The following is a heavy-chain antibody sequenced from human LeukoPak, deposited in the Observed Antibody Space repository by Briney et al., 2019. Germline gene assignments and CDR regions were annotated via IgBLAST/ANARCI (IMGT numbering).Heavy chain of an antibody. D-gene: IGHD3-10*01. J-gene: IGHJ4*02. CDR3: ARLSQTPDYYTLGGYYYLGY. V-gene: IGHV1-8*01. CDR2: MNPNTGRT. Sequence: ASVKVSCKASRYTFTSYDIDWVREAAGHGLEWMGWMNPNTGRTGYAQKFQGRITMTRDTSINTAYMELTKLRSEDTAIYYCARLSQTPDYYTLGGYYYLGYWGQGTPVTVSS. CDR1: RYTFTSYD.